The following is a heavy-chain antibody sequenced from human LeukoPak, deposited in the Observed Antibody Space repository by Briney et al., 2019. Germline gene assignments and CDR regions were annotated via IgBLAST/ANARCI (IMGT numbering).Heavy chain of an antibody. CDR2: IRYDVSNK. Sequence: GGSLRLSCAASGLTFSSYGMHWVRQAPGKGLEWVAFIRYDVSNKYYADSVKGRFTISRDNSKNTLYLQMNSLRAEDTAVYYCARGSGASSGWYLHYYYYYYMDVWGKGTTVTVSS. CDR1: GLTFSSYG. J-gene: IGHJ6*03. V-gene: IGHV3-30*02. CDR3: ARGSGASSGWYLHYYYYYYMDV. D-gene: IGHD6-19*01.